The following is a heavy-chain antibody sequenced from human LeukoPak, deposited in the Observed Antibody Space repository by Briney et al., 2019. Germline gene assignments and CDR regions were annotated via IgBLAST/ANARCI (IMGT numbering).Heavy chain of an antibody. CDR1: GFMFHDYA. CDR3: ARESESSGWYDY. J-gene: IGHJ4*02. CDR2: ISGDGGST. D-gene: IGHD6-19*01. V-gene: IGHV3-43*02. Sequence: PGGSVRLSCAAPGFMFHDYAIHWVRQARGKGLEWVYLISGDGGSTFYADSVKGRFTISRDNSKNSLYLQMNSLRSDDTALYYCARESESSGWYDYWGQGTLVTVSS.